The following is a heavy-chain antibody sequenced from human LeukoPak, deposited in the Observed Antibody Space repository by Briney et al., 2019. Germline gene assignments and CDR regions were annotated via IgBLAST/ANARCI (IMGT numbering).Heavy chain of an antibody. V-gene: IGHV3-23*01. J-gene: IGHJ4*02. D-gene: IGHD3-3*01. Sequence: GGSLRLSCAASGFTFTSYAMSWVRQAPGKGPEWVSAISGSGDKIYNADSVKGRFTISRDNSKNTVYLQMNSLRAEDTAVYYCAKWGFLEWLLSMFDYWGQGTLVTVSS. CDR2: ISGSGDKI. CDR1: GFTFTSYA. CDR3: AKWGFLEWLLSMFDY.